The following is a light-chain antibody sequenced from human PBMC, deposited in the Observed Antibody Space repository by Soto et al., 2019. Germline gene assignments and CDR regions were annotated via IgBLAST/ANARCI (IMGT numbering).Light chain of an antibody. CDR1: SSDVGSYNW. CDR3: SSYTSSDTLV. CDR2: DVS. Sequence: QSALTQPASVSGSPGQSITLSCTGSSSDVGSYNWVSWYQQHPGKVPKLMIYDVSYRPSGVSDRFSDSKSGNTASLTISGLQAEDEADYYCSSYTSSDTLVFGGGTKLTVL. J-gene: IGLJ2*01. V-gene: IGLV2-14*03.